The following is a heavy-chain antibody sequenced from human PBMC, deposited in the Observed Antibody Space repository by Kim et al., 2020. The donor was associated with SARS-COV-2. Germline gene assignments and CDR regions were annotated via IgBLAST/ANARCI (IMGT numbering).Heavy chain of an antibody. V-gene: IGHV1-8*01. J-gene: IGHJ5*02. CDR3: ARDPITMVQGVLFDP. Sequence: QRFQGRVTLTRNTSISTAYMGLSSLRSEDTAVYYCARDPITMVQGVLFDPWGQGTLVTVSS. D-gene: IGHD3-10*01.